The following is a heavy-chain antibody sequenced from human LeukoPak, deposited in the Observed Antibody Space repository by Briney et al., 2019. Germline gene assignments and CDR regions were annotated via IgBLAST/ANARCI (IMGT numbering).Heavy chain of an antibody. Sequence: GGSLRLSCAASGFTFSSYGMHWVRQAPGKGLEWVAVISYDGSNKYYADSVKGRFTISRDNSKNTLYLQMNSLRPEDTAVYFCARKSLWFKYYDYWGQGMLVTVSS. CDR1: GFTFSSYG. CDR3: ARKSLWFKYYDY. J-gene: IGHJ4*02. CDR2: ISYDGSNK. V-gene: IGHV3-30*03. D-gene: IGHD3-10*01.